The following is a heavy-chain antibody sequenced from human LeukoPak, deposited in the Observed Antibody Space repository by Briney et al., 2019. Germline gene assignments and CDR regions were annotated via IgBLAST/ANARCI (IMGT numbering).Heavy chain of an antibody. CDR2: ISSSSSGRTI. CDR1: GFTFSSYR. D-gene: IGHD3-22*01. J-gene: IGHJ4*02. V-gene: IGHV3-48*02. CDR3: ARVRPGYYSDY. Sequence: GGSLRLSCAASGFTFSSYRMKWGRQAPGEGLEWVSYISSSSSGRTIYYADSVKGRFTISRDDVKNSLYLQMNSLRDEETAVYYCARVRPGYYSDYWGQGTLVTVSS.